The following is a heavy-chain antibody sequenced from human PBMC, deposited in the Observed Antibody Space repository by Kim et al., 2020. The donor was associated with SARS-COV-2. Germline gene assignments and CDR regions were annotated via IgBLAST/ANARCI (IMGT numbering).Heavy chain of an antibody. CDR3: ARGIVLDY. D-gene: IGHD2-8*01. Sequence: SETLSLTCAVYGGSFSGYYWSWIRQPPGKGLEWIGEINHSGSTNYNPSLKSRVTISVDTSKNQFSLKLSSVTAADTAVYYCARGIVLDYWGQGTLVTVSS. V-gene: IGHV4-34*01. CDR1: GGSFSGYY. J-gene: IGHJ4*02. CDR2: INHSGST.